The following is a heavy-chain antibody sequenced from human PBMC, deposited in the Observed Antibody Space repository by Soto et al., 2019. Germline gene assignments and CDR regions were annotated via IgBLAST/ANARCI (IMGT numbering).Heavy chain of an antibody. V-gene: IGHV1-46*01. J-gene: IGHJ6*02. Sequence: ASVKVSCKASGYTFTSYYMHWVRQAPGQGLEWMGIINPSGGSTSYAQKLQGRVTMTTDTSTSTAYMELRSLRSDDTAVYYCARDFKRPRYYYYGMDVWGQGTTVTVSS. CDR1: GYTFTSYY. D-gene: IGHD1-1*01. CDR2: INPSGGST. CDR3: ARDFKRPRYYYYGMDV.